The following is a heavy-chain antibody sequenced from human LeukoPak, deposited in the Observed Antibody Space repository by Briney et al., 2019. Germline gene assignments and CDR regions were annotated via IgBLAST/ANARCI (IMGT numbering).Heavy chain of an antibody. CDR1: GFTFSSYW. J-gene: IGHJ4*02. V-gene: IGHV3-7*01. D-gene: IGHD2-2*01. CDR3: ARGRYCSSTSCSAHFDY. Sequence: GGSRRLSCAASGFTFSSYWMSWGRQAPGKGLEWVANIKQDGSEKYHVDSVKGRFTISRDNAKNSLYLQMNSLRAEDTAVYYCARGRYCSSTSCSAHFDYWGQGTLVTVSS. CDR2: IKQDGSEK.